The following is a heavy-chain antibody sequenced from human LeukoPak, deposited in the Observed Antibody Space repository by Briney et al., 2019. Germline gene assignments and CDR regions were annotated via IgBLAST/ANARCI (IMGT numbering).Heavy chain of an antibody. CDR1: GHTFSDYY. V-gene: IGHV1-2*02. J-gene: IGHJ1*01. Sequence: ASVKVSCKTSGHTFSDYYMYWVRQAPGQGPEWMGWINPNSGGTNYAQRSQGRVTMTRDTSINTAYMELRNLRSDDTAVYYCARGPEDLAGVVTATEYFLHWGQGTLVTVSS. D-gene: IGHD2-21*02. CDR2: INPNSGGT. CDR3: ARGPEDLAGVVTATEYFLH.